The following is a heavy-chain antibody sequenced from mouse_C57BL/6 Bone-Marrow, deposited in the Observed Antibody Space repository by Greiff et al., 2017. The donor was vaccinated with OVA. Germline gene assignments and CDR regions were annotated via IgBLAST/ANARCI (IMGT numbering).Heavy chain of an antibody. D-gene: IGHD1-1*01. CDR1: GYTFTSYW. Sequence: VQLQQSGAELVMPGASVKLSCKASGYTFTSYWMPWVKQRPGQGLEWIGELDPSDSYTNYNQKFKGKSPLTVDKSSSTAYMQLSSLTSEDSAVYYCARGGSGNPYYFDYWGQGTTLTVSS. J-gene: IGHJ2*01. CDR2: LDPSDSYT. V-gene: IGHV1-69*01. CDR3: ARGGSGNPYYFDY.